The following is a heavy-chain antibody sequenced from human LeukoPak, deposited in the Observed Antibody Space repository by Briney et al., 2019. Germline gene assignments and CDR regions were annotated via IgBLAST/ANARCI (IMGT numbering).Heavy chain of an antibody. CDR3: ARDYRGSYYFY. CDR2: ISGYSGNT. V-gene: IGHV1-18*01. Sequence: ASVKVSCKASGYTFTTYGISWVRQAPGQGLEWVGWISGYSGNTDYAQNFQDRVTMTTDTSTSTAYMELRSLSSDDTAVYYCARDYRGSYYFYWGQGTLVTVSS. J-gene: IGHJ4*02. CDR1: GYTFTTYG. D-gene: IGHD1-26*01.